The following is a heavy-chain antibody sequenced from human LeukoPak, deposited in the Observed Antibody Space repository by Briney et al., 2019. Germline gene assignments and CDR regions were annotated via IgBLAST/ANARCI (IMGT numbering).Heavy chain of an antibody. CDR2: IFTGGST. V-gene: IGHV3-53*01. Sequence: GGSLRLSCAASGFTVSSNYMSWVRQAPGKGLEWVSLIFTGGSTYYADSVRGRFTISRENSTNTLYLQMDSLRAEDTAVYYCARASTSGYHYFDYWGQGTLVTVSS. CDR3: ARASTSGYHYFDY. J-gene: IGHJ4*02. CDR1: GFTVSSNY. D-gene: IGHD3-22*01.